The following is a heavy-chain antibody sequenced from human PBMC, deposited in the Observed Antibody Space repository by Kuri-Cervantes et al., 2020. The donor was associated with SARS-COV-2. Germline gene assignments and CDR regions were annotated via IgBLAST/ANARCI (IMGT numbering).Heavy chain of an antibody. D-gene: IGHD2-15*01. CDR1: GGSIISGSYS. Sequence: SETLSPTFTVSGGSIISGSYSWSWIRQPAGKGLEWIGYIYTSGSTNYNPSLKSRVTISVDTSKTQFSLKLSSVTAADTAVYYCARDGCGGSCYGYYYMDVWGKGTTVTVSS. V-gene: IGHV4-61*09. CDR2: IYTSGST. CDR3: ARDGCGGSCYGYYYMDV. J-gene: IGHJ6*03.